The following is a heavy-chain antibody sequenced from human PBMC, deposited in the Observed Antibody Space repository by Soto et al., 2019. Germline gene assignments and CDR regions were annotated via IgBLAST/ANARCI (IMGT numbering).Heavy chain of an antibody. CDR2: ISYSGST. V-gene: IGHV4-59*01. D-gene: IGHD6-25*01. CDR3: ATLAMYRSGWYIDY. J-gene: IGHJ4*02. CDR1: GSSISAYY. Sequence: QVQLQESGPGLVKPSETLSLTCTVSGSSISAYYWTWIRHPPGKGLEWSGYISYSGSTNYNPSLKIRVTSSVDTSMNQFSLKLSSVTAADTAVYYCATLAMYRSGWYIDYWGQGTLVTVSS.